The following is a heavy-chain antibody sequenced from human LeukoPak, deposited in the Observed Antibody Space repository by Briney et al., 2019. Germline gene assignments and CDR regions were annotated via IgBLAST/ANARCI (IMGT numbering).Heavy chain of an antibody. CDR2: INKDGSVE. J-gene: IGHJ3*02. CDR1: GFTFSTFW. CDR3: VGEVMGDAFDI. Sequence: AGGSLRLSCTDSGFTFSTFWVNWVRQAPGKGLEWVANINKDGSVEQYVGSVRGRFTISRDNAENSVCLQMNSLRDEDTAIYSCVGEVMGDAFDIWGRGTMVTVSS. V-gene: IGHV3-7*01. D-gene: IGHD3-16*01.